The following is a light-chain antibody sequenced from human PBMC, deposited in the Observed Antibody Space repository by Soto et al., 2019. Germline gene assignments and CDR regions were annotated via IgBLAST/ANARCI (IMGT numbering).Light chain of an antibody. CDR3: CSYAGSSSWV. J-gene: IGLJ3*02. Sequence: QAVVTQPASVSGSPGQSITISRTGTSSDVGSYNLVSWYQQHPGKAPKLMIYEGSKRPSGVSNRFSGSKSGNTASLTISGLQDEDEADYYCCSYAGSSSWVFGGGTKLTVL. CDR1: SSDVGSYNL. V-gene: IGLV2-23*01. CDR2: EGS.